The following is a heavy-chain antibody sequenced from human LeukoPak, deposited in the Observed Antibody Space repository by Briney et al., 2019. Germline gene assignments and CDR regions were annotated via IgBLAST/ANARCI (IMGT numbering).Heavy chain of an antibody. Sequence: GESLKISCKAAGYTFTDSWIAWVRQVPGKDLEYMGIFYPGDSDARFWPTFQGQVTFSVDKSIDTAYLVWNSLPASDSAIYYCARPHYFKTMADAFDVWGQGTLVAVSS. J-gene: IGHJ3*01. CDR3: ARPHYFKTMADAFDV. CDR2: FYPGDSDA. V-gene: IGHV5-51*01. D-gene: IGHD3-10*01. CDR1: GYTFTDSW.